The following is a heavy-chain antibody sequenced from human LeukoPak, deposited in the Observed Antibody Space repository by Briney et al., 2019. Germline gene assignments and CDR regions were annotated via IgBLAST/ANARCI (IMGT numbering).Heavy chain of an antibody. D-gene: IGHD3-10*02. Sequence: GGSLRLSCAASGFTFSNSALSWVRQAPGKGLEWVSDISGSGGSTYYADSVKGRFTISRDNAKNSLYLQMNSLRAEDTAVYYCAELGITMIGGVWGKGTTVTISS. V-gene: IGHV3-23*01. CDR3: AELGITMIGGV. CDR2: ISGSGGST. J-gene: IGHJ6*04. CDR1: GFTFSNSA.